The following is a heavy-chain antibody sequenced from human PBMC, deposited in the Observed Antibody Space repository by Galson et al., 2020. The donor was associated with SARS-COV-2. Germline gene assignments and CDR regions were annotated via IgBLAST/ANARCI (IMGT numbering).Heavy chain of an antibody. Sequence: KMSGPTLVKPTQTLTLTCTFSGFSLSTSGVGVGWIRQPPGKALEWLALIYWDDDKRYSPSLKSRPTITKDTSKNQVVLTMTNMDPVDTATYYCAHRRSGWYVGWFDPWGQGTLVIVSS. CDR1: GFSLSTSGVG. J-gene: IGHJ5*02. V-gene: IGHV2-5*02. D-gene: IGHD6-19*01. CDR2: IYWDDDK. CDR3: AHRRSGWYVGWFDP.